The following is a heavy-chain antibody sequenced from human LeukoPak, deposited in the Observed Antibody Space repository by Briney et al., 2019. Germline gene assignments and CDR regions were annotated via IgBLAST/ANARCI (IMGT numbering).Heavy chain of an antibody. Sequence: GGSVRLSCAASGFTFSSYGMHWVRQAPGKGLEWVAFIRYDGSNKYYADSVKGRFTISRDNSKNTLYLQMNSLRAEDTAVYYCAKGRISVAGTLDPWGQGTLVTVSS. CDR1: GFTFSSYG. CDR2: IRYDGSNK. J-gene: IGHJ5*02. D-gene: IGHD6-19*01. V-gene: IGHV3-30*02. CDR3: AKGRISVAGTLDP.